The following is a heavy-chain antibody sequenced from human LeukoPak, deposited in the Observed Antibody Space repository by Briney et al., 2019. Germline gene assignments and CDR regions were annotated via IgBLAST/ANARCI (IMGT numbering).Heavy chain of an antibody. CDR1: GFTFSSYG. CDR2: ISYDGSNK. J-gene: IGHJ4*02. Sequence: GGSLRLSCAASGFTFSSYGMHWVRQAPGKGLEWVAVISYDGSNKYYADSVKGRFTISRGNSKNTLYLQMNSLRAEDTAVYYCAKPYSGYSSGWPFDYWGQGTLVTVSS. D-gene: IGHD6-19*01. CDR3: AKPYSGYSSGWPFDY. V-gene: IGHV3-30*18.